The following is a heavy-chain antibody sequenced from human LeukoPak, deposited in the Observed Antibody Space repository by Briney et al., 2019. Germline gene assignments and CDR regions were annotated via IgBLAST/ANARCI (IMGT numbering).Heavy chain of an antibody. CDR3: ARSNNDGDYLGVGFDY. CDR2: INTNTGNP. V-gene: IGHV7-4-1*02. D-gene: IGHD4-17*01. Sequence: ASVKVSCKASGYTFSSYATNWVRQAPGQGLEWMGWINTNTGNPTYAQGFTGRFVFSLDTSVSTAYLQISSLQAEDTAVYYCARSNNDGDYLGVGFDYWGQGTLVTVSS. CDR1: GYTFSSYA. J-gene: IGHJ4*02.